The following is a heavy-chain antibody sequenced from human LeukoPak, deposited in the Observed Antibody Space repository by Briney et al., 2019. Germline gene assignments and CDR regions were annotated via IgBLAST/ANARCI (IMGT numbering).Heavy chain of an antibody. V-gene: IGHV3-7*03. CDR2: IKEDGSAK. Sequence: GGSPRLSCAASGFTFSSYSMGWVRQAPGKGLEWVANIKEDGSAKYYVDSVKGRFTISRDNAKNSLYLHMNSLRAEDTAVYYCARTYFYDSGTSSGWGQFDYWGQGTLVTVSS. CDR3: ARTYFYDSGTSSGWGQFDY. CDR1: GFTFSSYS. D-gene: IGHD3-10*01. J-gene: IGHJ4*02.